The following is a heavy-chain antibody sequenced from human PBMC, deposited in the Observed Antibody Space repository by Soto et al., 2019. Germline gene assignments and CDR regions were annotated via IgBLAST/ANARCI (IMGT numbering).Heavy chain of an antibody. CDR2: IDAGNGNT. J-gene: IGHJ4*02. CDR1: GYTFTSYT. V-gene: IGHV1-3*01. Sequence: GASVKVSCKASGYTFTSYTIHWVRQAPGQRPEWMGWIDAGNGNTKYSQKFQGRVTITRDTSASTAYMELSSLRSEDTAVYYCARAPGGSSSFVDYWGQGTLVTVSS. D-gene: IGHD6-6*01. CDR3: ARAPGGSSSFVDY.